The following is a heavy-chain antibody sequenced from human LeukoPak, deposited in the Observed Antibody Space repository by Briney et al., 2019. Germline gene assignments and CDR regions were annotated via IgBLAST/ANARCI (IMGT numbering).Heavy chain of an antibody. Sequence: PSETLSLTCTVSGGSISSSSYYWGWIRQPPGKGLEWIGSIYYSGSTYYNPSLKSRVTISVDTSKNQFSLKLSSVTAADTAVYYCASETGTTLFDPWGQGTLVTVSS. CDR2: IYYSGST. V-gene: IGHV4-39*01. J-gene: IGHJ5*02. CDR1: GGSISSSSYY. CDR3: ASETGTTLFDP. D-gene: IGHD1-14*01.